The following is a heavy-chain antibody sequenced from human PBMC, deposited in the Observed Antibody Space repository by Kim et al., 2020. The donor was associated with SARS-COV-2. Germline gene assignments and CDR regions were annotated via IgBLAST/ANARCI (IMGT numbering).Heavy chain of an antibody. J-gene: IGHJ4*01. Sequence: GGSLRLSCAASEFNFNNYGMHWVRQTPGKGLEWVAGIWYDGSNKNYADSVKGRFTISRDNSKNTLYLQMNSLRAEDTAVYYCATARNNYDISGFCTIDY. CDR2: IWYDGSNK. CDR1: EFNFNNYG. V-gene: IGHV3-33*01. D-gene: IGHD3-22*01. CDR3: ATARNNYDISGFCTIDY.